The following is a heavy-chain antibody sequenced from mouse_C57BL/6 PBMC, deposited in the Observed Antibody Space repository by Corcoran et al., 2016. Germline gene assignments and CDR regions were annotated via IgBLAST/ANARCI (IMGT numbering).Heavy chain of an antibody. CDR1: GYTFTSYD. V-gene: IGHV1-85*01. Sequence: QVQLQQSGPELVKPGASVKLSCKASGYTFTSYDINWVKQRPGQGLEWIGWIYPRDGSTKYNEKFKGRATLTVDTSSSTAYMELHSLTSEDSAVYFCASNPTVYYDYDGFAYWGQGTLVTVSA. CDR2: IYPRDGST. J-gene: IGHJ3*01. CDR3: ASNPTVYYDYDGFAY. D-gene: IGHD2-4*01.